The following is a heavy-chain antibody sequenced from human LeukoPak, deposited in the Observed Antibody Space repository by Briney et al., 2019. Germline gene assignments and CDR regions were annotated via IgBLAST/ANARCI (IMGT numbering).Heavy chain of an antibody. CDR3: ARVYNWNYNTRDY. V-gene: IGHV1-18*01. D-gene: IGHD1-7*01. CDR1: TXXX. Sequence: TXXXXGWVRXAPGQGREXMGWISAYNGNTNYAQKLQGRVTMTTDTSTSTAYMELRSLRSDDTAVYYCARVYNWNYNTRDYWGQGTLVTVSS. CDR2: ISAYNGNT. J-gene: IGHJ4*02.